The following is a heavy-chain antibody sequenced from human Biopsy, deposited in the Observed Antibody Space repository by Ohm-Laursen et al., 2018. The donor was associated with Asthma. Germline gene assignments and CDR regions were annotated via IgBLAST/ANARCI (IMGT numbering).Heavy chain of an antibody. CDR2: ITTVFGTT. CDR1: GGTFSNFA. Sequence: ASVKVSCKAPGGTFSNFAISWVRQAPRQGLEWLGGITTVFGTTNYAQKFQGRVTITADESTSTAYMEVTSLRSEDTAIYYCARCQVGYSSGWSLLLKKIYYSGMDVWGQGTAVTVSS. CDR3: ARCQVGYSSGWSLLLKKIYYSGMDV. V-gene: IGHV1-69*13. J-gene: IGHJ6*02. D-gene: IGHD6-19*01.